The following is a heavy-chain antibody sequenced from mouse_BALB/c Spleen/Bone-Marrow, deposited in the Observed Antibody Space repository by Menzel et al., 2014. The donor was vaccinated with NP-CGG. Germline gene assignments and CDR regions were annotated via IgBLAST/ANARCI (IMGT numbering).Heavy chain of an antibody. V-gene: IGHV5-17*02. CDR1: GFTFGSFG. D-gene: IGHD1-1*01. J-gene: IGHJ2*01. Sequence: VQLQQSGGGLVQPGGSRKLSCAASGFTFGSFGMHWVRQAPEKGLEWVAYINSGSSTIYYADTVKGRFTISRDNPKNPLFLQMTSLRSEDTAMYYCARRYYGSSFSYFDYWGQGTTLTVSS. CDR3: ARRYYGSSFSYFDY. CDR2: INSGSSTI.